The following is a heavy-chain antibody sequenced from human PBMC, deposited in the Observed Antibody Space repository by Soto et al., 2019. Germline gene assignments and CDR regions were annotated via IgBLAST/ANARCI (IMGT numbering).Heavy chain of an antibody. J-gene: IGHJ4*02. CDR1: GGTFDNYA. CDR3: ALGLRAFYVDS. Sequence: QVHLLQSGAEVQKPGSSVRVSCRTSGGTFDNYAFSWVRQAPGQGLEGMGGIIPIFGTRNIAQRLQGRVTMTADESTNTAYMELSSLRSEDTAVYYCALGLRAFYVDSWGQGTLVTVSS. D-gene: IGHD2-2*01. V-gene: IGHV1-69*01. CDR2: IIPIFGTR.